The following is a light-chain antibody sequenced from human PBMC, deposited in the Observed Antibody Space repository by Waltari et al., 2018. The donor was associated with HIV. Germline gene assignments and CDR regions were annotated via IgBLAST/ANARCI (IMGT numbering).Light chain of an antibody. V-gene: IGKV1-39*01. J-gene: IGKJ1*01. CDR2: AAS. Sequence: DIQMTQFTSSLSASVGDSVNITCRASQTINNYLNWYQQKPGKAPNLLIYAASTLQGGVPSRFSGSGSETDFTLAISSLQAEDFATYYCHQSYNTPQTFGQGTKVEIK. CDR1: QTINNY. CDR3: HQSYNTPQT.